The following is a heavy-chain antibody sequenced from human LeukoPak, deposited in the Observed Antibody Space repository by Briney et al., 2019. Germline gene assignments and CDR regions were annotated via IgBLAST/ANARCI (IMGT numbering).Heavy chain of an antibody. CDR2: ISWNSGSI. D-gene: IGHD5-12*01. Sequence: GRSLRLSCAASGFTFDDYAMHWVRQAPGKGLEWVSGISWNSGSIGYADSVKGRFTISRDNAKNSLYLQMNSLRAEDTALYYCAKDRGWLRSLGYWGQGTLVTVSS. CDR3: AKDRGWLRSLGY. V-gene: IGHV3-9*01. J-gene: IGHJ4*02. CDR1: GFTFDDYA.